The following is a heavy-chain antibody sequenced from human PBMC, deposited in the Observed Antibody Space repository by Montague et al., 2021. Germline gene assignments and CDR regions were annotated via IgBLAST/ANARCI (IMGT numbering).Heavy chain of an antibody. CDR1: GFTFSNYW. Sequence: SLRLSCAASGFTFSNYWMSWVRQGPGKGLVWVSRINSGGSNTNYADSVKGRFTISRDNVKNTLYLQMTSLRDEDTAVYFCARPTTGIDGLDIWGPGTTVTVSS. D-gene: IGHD1/OR15-1a*01. V-gene: IGHV3-74*01. J-gene: IGHJ6*02. CDR3: ARPTTGIDGLDI. CDR2: INSGGSNT.